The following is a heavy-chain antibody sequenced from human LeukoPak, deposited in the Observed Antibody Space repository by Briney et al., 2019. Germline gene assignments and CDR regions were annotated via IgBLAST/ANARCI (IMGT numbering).Heavy chain of an antibody. D-gene: IGHD4-11*01. V-gene: IGHV3-9*01. CDR1: GFTFDGYA. CDR2: ISWNSGSI. J-gene: IGHJ6*02. CDR3: AKDKGTVTPYYYGMDV. Sequence: GGSLRLSCAASGFTFDGYAMHWVRHAPGKGLEWVSGISWNSGSIGYADSVKGRFTISRDNAKNSLYLQMNSLRAEDTALYYCAKDKGTVTPYYYGMDVWGQGTTVTVSS.